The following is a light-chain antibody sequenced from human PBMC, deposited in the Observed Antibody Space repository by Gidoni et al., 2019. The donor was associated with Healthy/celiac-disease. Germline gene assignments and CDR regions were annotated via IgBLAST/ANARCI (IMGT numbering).Light chain of an antibody. CDR2: DAA. J-gene: IGKJ4*01. CDR3: QQRSNWPPALT. Sequence: DIVLTQSPATLSLSPGERATLSCRASQSVSSYLAWYQQQPGQAPRLLIYDAANRATGIPARFSGSGSGTDFTLTISSLEPEDFAVYYCQQRSNWPPALTFGGGTKVEIK. CDR1: QSVSSY. V-gene: IGKV3-11*01.